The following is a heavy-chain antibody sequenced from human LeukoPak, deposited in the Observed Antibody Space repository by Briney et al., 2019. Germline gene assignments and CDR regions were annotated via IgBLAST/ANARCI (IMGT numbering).Heavy chain of an antibody. J-gene: IGHJ6*03. Sequence: SETLSLTCTVFGGSISSYYWSWIRQPPGKGLEWIGFIFYSGTTKYNPSLKSRVTMSGDTSKNQFSLKLSSVTAADTAAYYCARLGYCSGGSCYYYYYMDVWGKGTTVTVSS. D-gene: IGHD2-15*01. CDR1: GGSISSYY. CDR2: IFYSGTT. CDR3: ARLGYCSGGSCYYYYYMDV. V-gene: IGHV4-59*12.